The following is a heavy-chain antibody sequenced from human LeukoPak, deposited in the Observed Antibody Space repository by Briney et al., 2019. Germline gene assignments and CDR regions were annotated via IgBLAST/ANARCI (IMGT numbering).Heavy chain of an antibody. CDR3: ARSSRLGGFDY. J-gene: IGHJ4*02. CDR2: IHPSGGST. D-gene: IGHD3-16*01. V-gene: IGHV1-46*01. CDR1: GYTFTSYY. Sequence: ASVKVSCKASGYTFTSYYMHWVRQAPGRGLEWMGIIHPSGGSTSYAQKFQGRVTMTRDTSTSTVYMELSSLRSKDTAIYYCARSSRLGGFDYWGQGTLVTVSS.